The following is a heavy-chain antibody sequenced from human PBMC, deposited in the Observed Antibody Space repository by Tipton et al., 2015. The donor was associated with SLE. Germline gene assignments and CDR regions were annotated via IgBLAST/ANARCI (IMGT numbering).Heavy chain of an antibody. J-gene: IGHJ4*02. V-gene: IGHV3-21*06. Sequence: SLRLSCAASGFTFRSYWMHWVRQAPGKGMEWVSSISGGSTYIWHADSVKGRFTISRDNAKNSLYLQMNSLRAEDTAVYYCARGLTGGFHYFYSWGQGTLVTVSS. D-gene: IGHD7-27*01. CDR2: ISGGSTYI. CDR3: ARGLTGGFHYFYS. CDR1: GFTFRSYW.